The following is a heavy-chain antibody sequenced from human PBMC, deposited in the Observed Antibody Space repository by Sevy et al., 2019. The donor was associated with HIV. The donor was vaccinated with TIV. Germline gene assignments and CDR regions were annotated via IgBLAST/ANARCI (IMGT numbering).Heavy chain of an antibody. J-gene: IGHJ4*02. CDR1: GFTFSSYA. CDR2: ISGSGYST. D-gene: IGHD1-26*01. CDR3: AKERALPWGAYYFDY. V-gene: IGHV3-23*01. Sequence: GGCLRLSCAASGFTFSSYAMSCVRQAPGKGLEWVSGISGSGYSTYYADSVKGRFTISRDNSKNTLYLQMNSLRAEDPAVYYCAKERALPWGAYYFDYWGQGTLVTVSS.